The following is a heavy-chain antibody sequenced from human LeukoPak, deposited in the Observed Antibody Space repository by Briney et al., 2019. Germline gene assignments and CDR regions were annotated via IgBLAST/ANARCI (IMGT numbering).Heavy chain of an antibody. D-gene: IGHD1-1*01. CDR3: AKDEDFELRGPDY. Sequence: GGSLRLSCAASGFTFSSYGMHWVRQAPGKGLEWVAFIRYDGSNKYYADSVKGRFTISRDNSKNTLYLQMNSLRAEDTAVYYCAKDEDFELRGPDYWGQGTLVTVSS. V-gene: IGHV3-30*02. CDR2: IRYDGSNK. CDR1: GFTFSSYG. J-gene: IGHJ4*02.